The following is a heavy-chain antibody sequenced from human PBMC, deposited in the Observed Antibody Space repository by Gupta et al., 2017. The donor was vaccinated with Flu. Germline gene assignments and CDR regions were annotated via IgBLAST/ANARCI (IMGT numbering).Heavy chain of an antibody. CDR2: INHSGST. CDR1: GGSFSGYY. Sequence: QVQLQQWGAGLLKPSETLSLTCAVYGGSFSGYYWSWLRQPPGKGLEWIGEINHSGSTNYNPSLKSRVTISVDTSKNQFSLKLSSVTAADTAVYYCARNGYCSSTSCFEGGDYWGQGTLVTVSS. CDR3: ARNGYCSSTSCFEGGDY. D-gene: IGHD2-2*03. J-gene: IGHJ4*02. V-gene: IGHV4-34*01.